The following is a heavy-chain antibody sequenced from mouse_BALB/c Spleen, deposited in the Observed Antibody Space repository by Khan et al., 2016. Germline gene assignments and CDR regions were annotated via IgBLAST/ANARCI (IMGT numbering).Heavy chain of an antibody. CDR3: ARSGDYGLFDY. V-gene: IGHV1-7*01. D-gene: IGHD1-1*02. CDR1: GYTFTTYW. J-gene: IGHJ2*01. CDR2: INPDTGYT. Sequence: QVQLQQSGAELAKPGASVKMSCKASGYTFTTYWMHWVKQRPGQGLEWIGYINPDTGYTEYNQKFKDKATLTADKSSSTAYMQLSSLTSEDSAVYYWARSGDYGLFDYWGQGTTLTVSS.